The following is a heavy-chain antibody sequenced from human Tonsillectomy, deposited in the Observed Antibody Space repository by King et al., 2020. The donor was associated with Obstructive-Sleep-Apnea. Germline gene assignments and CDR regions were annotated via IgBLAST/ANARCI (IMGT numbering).Heavy chain of an antibody. V-gene: IGHV3-30-3*01. CDR3: ARDRGYSYGFDY. Sequence: VQLVESGGGVVQPGRSLRLSCAASGFTFSSYAMHWVRQAPGKGLEWVAVISYDGSNKYYADSVKGRFTISRDNSKNTRYLQMNSLRAEDTAVYYCARDRGYSYGFDYWGQGTLVTVSS. CDR2: ISYDGSNK. CDR1: GFTFSSYA. J-gene: IGHJ4*02. D-gene: IGHD5-18*01.